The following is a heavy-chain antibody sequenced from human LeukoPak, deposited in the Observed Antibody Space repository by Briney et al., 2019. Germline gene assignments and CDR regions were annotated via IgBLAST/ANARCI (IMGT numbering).Heavy chain of an antibody. Sequence: GGSLRLSCSAFGFIFSDYNFHLVRQAPGKGLEWLASVSTDSTFIYYADSVKGRFTISRDNAKKSLHLQMNSLRAEDTAVYYCARWFGESFDYWGQGTLVTVSS. CDR1: GFIFSDYN. CDR2: VSTDSTFI. D-gene: IGHD3-10*01. J-gene: IGHJ4*02. CDR3: ARWFGESFDY. V-gene: IGHV3-21*01.